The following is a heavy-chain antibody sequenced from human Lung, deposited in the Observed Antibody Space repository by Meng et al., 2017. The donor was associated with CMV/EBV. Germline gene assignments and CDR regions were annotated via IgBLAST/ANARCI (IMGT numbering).Heavy chain of an antibody. CDR3: ARVRDIDDY. V-gene: IGHV3-21*01. Sequence: ETLSLTCAASGFTFSSYSMNWVRQAPGKGLEWVSSISSSSSYIYYADSVKGRFTISRDNAKNSLYLQMNSLRAEDTAVYYCARVRDIDDYWGQGTLVT. CDR2: ISSSSSYI. J-gene: IGHJ4*02. D-gene: IGHD2-15*01. CDR1: GFTFSSYS.